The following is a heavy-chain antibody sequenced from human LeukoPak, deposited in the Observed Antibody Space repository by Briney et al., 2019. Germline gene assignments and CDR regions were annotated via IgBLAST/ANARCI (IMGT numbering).Heavy chain of an antibody. V-gene: IGHV4-59*12. D-gene: IGHD3-22*01. Sequence: SETLSLTCTVSGGSISSYYWSWIRQPPGKGLEWIGYIYYSGSTNYNPSLKSRVTISVDTSKNQFSLKLSSVTAADTAVYYCARGRTKFYYYDSSGRYNWFDPWGQGTLVTVSS. CDR2: IYYSGST. J-gene: IGHJ5*02. CDR1: GGSISSYY. CDR3: ARGRTKFYYYDSSGRYNWFDP.